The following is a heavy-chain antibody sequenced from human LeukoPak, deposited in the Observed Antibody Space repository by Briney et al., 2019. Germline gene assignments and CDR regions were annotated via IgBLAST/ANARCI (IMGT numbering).Heavy chain of an antibody. CDR2: IFHIGST. CDR1: GYSLTSGYY. Sequence: PSETLSLTCTVSGYSLTSGYYWGWIRQPPGKGLEWIASIFHIGSTFYNPSVKSRVTISVDTSKNQFSLTLRSVTAADTAVYYCARETEKQWQYWGQGTMATVSS. V-gene: IGHV4-38-2*02. J-gene: IGHJ3*01. CDR3: ARETEKQWQY. D-gene: IGHD6-19*01.